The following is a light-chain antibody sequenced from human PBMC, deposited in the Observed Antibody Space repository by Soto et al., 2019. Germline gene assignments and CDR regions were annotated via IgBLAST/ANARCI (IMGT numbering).Light chain of an antibody. J-gene: IGKJ2*01. V-gene: IGKV1-5*03. CDR2: RAS. CDR3: QQYDSYPYT. CDR1: QSIRSW. Sequence: DIQMTQSPSTLSASEGDRVTITCRASQSIRSWLAWYQQKPGKAPRLLIYRASSLESGVSSRFSGSASGTEFTLTVSSLQPDDFATYYCQQYDSYPYTFGQGTTLDIK.